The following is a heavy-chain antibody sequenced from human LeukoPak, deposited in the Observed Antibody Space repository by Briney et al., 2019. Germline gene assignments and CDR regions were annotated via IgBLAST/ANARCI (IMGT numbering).Heavy chain of an antibody. CDR3: AREGYCSGDSCYLDAFDI. Sequence: GGSLRLSCAAAGFTVSGYEMNWVRQAPGKGLEWVSYISSSGSSIYYADSVKGRFTISRANARNSLYLQMNSLRAEDTAVYYCAREGYCSGDSCYLDAFDIWGQGTMVTVSS. J-gene: IGHJ3*02. D-gene: IGHD2-15*01. CDR1: GFTVSGYE. CDR2: ISSSGSSI. V-gene: IGHV3-48*03.